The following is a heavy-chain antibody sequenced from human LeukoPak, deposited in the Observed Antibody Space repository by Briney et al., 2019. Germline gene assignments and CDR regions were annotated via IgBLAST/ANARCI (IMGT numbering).Heavy chain of an antibody. Sequence: SVKGFCKVSGDTFSTFGPSWVRQAPGQGLEWMGGIIPIFGTANYAQKLQGRVTMTTDTSTSTAYMELSRLRSDDTAVYYCARCTSDSGLCYSYVEYRGQGSVVTVSS. CDR1: GDTFSTFG. V-gene: IGHV1-69*05. CDR3: ARCTSDSGLCYSYVEY. D-gene: IGHD1-26*01. J-gene: IGHJ4*02. CDR2: IIPIFGTA.